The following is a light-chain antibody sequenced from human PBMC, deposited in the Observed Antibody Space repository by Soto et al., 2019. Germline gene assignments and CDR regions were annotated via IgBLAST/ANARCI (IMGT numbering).Light chain of an antibody. CDR2: AAS. V-gene: IGKV3-11*01. CDR1: QNVGNN. Sequence: VLTQSPATLSLSPGESATLSCRASQNVGNNLAWYQQKSGQAPRLLIYAASDRATGVPARFSGGMSGTDFTLTISSLEPEDFAVYYCQQYGSSPWTFGQGTKVEIK. J-gene: IGKJ1*01. CDR3: QQYGSSPWT.